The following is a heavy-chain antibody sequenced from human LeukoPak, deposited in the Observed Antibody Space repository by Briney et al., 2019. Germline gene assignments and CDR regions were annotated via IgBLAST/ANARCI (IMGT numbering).Heavy chain of an antibody. J-gene: IGHJ4*02. CDR3: ARDRDSSGWYWIFDF. CDR2: IYYSGTT. Sequence: SETLSLTCTVSGGSISGYYWSWIRQPPGKGLEWIGCIYYSGTTNYNPSLKSRVSMSVDTSKNQFSLKLTSVTAADTAVYYCARDRDSSGWYWIFDFWGQGTLVTVSS. V-gene: IGHV4-59*12. D-gene: IGHD6-19*01. CDR1: GGSISGYY.